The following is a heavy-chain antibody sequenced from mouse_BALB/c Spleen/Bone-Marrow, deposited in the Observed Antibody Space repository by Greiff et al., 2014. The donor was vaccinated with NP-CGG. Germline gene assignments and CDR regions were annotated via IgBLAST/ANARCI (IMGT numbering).Heavy chain of an antibody. Sequence: EVQGVESGGDLVKPGGSLKLSCAASGFTFSSYGMSWVRQTPDKRLEWVATISSGGSYTYYPDSVKGRFTISRDNAKNTLYLQMSSLESEDTAMYYCARHRDAMDYRGQGTSVTVSS. CDR3: ARHRDAMDY. CDR2: ISSGGSYT. CDR1: GFTFSSYG. D-gene: IGHD3-3*01. J-gene: IGHJ4*01. V-gene: IGHV5-6*01.